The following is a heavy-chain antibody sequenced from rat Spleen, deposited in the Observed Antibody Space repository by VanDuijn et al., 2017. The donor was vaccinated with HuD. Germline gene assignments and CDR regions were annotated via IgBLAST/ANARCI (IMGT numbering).Heavy chain of an antibody. CDR2: ISYDGSST. CDR3: ARLAGSMDA. V-gene: IGHV5-29*01. D-gene: IGHD4-3*01. Sequence: EVQLVESGGGLVQPGRSLKLSCAASGFTFSNYGMAWVRQAPTKGLEWVATISYDGSSTYYRDSVKGRFTISRDNAKSTLYLQMDSLRSEDTATYYCARLAGSMDAWGQGASVTVSS. CDR1: GFTFSNYG. J-gene: IGHJ4*01.